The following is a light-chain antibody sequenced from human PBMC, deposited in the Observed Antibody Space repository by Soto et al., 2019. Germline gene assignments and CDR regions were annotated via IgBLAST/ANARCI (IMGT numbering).Light chain of an antibody. J-gene: IGKJ5*01. CDR2: GAS. Sequence: EIVLTQSPGTLSLPPGERATLSCRASQSVSSSYLAWYRQKPGQAPSLLIYGASSRATGIPDRVSGSGSGTDFTLTISRLEPEDFAVYYCQQYGSSPCTFGQGTRLESK. V-gene: IGKV3-20*01. CDR3: QQYGSSPCT. CDR1: QSVSSSY.